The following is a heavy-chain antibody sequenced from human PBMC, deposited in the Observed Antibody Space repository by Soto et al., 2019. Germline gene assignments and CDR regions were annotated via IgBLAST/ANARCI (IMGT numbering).Heavy chain of an antibody. CDR1: GDSVSSNIVT. J-gene: IGHJ4*02. D-gene: IGHD6-13*01. CDR2: TYYRSQWFN. CDR3: ARLIGTSWFVG. V-gene: IGHV6-1*01. Sequence: SQTLSLTCAISGDSVSSNIVTWDWIRESPSRGLEWLGRTYYRSQWFNDYAVSVKSRMTINADTSKNQFSLQLNYVTPEDTAVYYCARLIGTSWFVGWGQGTPVTVSS.